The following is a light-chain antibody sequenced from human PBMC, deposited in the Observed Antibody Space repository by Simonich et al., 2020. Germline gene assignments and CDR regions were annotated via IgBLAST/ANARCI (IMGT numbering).Light chain of an antibody. CDR2: GNS. CDR1: SSNIGAGYD. J-gene: IGLJ3*02. V-gene: IGLV1-40*01. Sequence: QSVLTQPPSVSGAPGQRVTISRTGSSSNIGAGYDVHWYQQLPGTAPKLLIFGNSKRPSGVPDRFSGSKSGTSASLASTGLQAEDEADYYCQSYDSSLSGWVFGGGTKLTVL. CDR3: QSYDSSLSGWV.